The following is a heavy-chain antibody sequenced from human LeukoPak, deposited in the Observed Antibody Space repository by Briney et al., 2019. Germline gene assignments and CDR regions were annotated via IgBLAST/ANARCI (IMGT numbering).Heavy chain of an antibody. CDR2: IYYSGST. Sequence: SETLSLTCTVSGGSISRSSYYWGWIRQPPGKGLEWIGSIYYSGSTYYNPSLKSRVTISVDTSKNQFSLKLSSVTAADTAVYYCAGPGIAVAGSLDYYYYGMDVWGQGTTVTVSS. CDR3: AGPGIAVAGSLDYYYYGMDV. J-gene: IGHJ6*02. D-gene: IGHD6-19*01. CDR1: GGSISRSSYY. V-gene: IGHV4-39*01.